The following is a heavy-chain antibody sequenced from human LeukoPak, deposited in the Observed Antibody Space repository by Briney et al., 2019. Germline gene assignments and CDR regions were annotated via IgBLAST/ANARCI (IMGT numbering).Heavy chain of an antibody. V-gene: IGHV3-74*01. Sequence: GGSLRLSCAVSGFTVSDNYMSWVRQAPGKGLVWVSRVNSDGSSTSYADSVKGRFTISRDNAKNTLFLQMNSLRAEDTAVYYCARGENYDSSGYGKLDYWGQGTLVTVSS. J-gene: IGHJ4*02. D-gene: IGHD3-22*01. CDR1: GFTVSDNY. CDR2: VNSDGSST. CDR3: ARGENYDSSGYGKLDY.